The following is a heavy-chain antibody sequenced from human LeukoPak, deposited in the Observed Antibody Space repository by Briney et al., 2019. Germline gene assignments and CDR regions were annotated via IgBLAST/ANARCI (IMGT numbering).Heavy chain of an antibody. CDR2: INPSGGGT. D-gene: IGHD2-21*01. CDR3: ARGRISRTRYYYYYYMDV. J-gene: IGHJ6*03. CDR1: GYTFNNYY. Sequence: ASVKVSCKASGYTFNNYYIHWVRQAPGQGLEWMGIINPSGGGTTYAQKFQGRVTMTRDMSTNTVYMELSSLTSGDTAVYYCARGRISRTRYYYYYYMDVWGKGATVTVSS. V-gene: IGHV1-46*02.